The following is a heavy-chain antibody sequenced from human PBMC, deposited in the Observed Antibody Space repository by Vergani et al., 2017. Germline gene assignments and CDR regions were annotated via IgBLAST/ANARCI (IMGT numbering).Heavy chain of an antibody. CDR2: IKQDGSEK. Sequence: VQLQQWGAGLLKPSETLSLTCAVYGGSFSGYYWSWIRQPPGKGLEWVANIKQDGSEKYYVDSVKGRFTISRDNAKNSLYLQMNSLRAEDTAVYYCAREGSGYDWWGFDYWGQGTLVTVSS. V-gene: IGHV3-7*03. CDR3: AREGSGYDWWGFDY. J-gene: IGHJ4*02. CDR1: GGSFSGYY. D-gene: IGHD5-12*01.